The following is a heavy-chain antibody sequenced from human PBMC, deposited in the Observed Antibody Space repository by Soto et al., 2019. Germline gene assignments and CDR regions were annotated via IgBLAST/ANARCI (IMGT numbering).Heavy chain of an antibody. CDR2: ISGSGGST. D-gene: IGHD6-13*01. V-gene: IGHV3-23*01. Sequence: GGSLRLSCAASGFTFSSYAMSWVRQAPGKGLEWVSAISGSGGSTYYADSVKGRFTISRDNSKNTLYLQMNSLRAEDTAVYYCAKTGTYSSSWNARHYYYCYGMDVWGQGTTVTVSS. J-gene: IGHJ6*02. CDR1: GFTFSSYA. CDR3: AKTGTYSSSWNARHYYYCYGMDV.